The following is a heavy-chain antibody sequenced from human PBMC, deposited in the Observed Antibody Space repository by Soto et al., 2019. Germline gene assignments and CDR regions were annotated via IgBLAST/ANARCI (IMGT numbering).Heavy chain of an antibody. V-gene: IGHV4-39*01. CDR3: ARHTPAISISDH. CDR2: IYYSGST. CDR1: GGSISSSSYY. Sequence: PETLSLTCSVSGGSISSSSYYWGWIRQPPGKGLEWIGSIYYSGSTYYNPSLKSRVTISVDTSKNQFSLKLSSVTAADTAVYYCARHTPAISISDHWGQGTLVTVSS. J-gene: IGHJ4*02. D-gene: IGHD2-15*01.